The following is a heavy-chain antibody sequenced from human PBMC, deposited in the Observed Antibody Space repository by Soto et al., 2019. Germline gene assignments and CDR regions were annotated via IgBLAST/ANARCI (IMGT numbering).Heavy chain of an antibody. CDR3: AIGRRDYDILTGYYRRFNWFDP. D-gene: IGHD3-9*01. CDR2: INHSGST. J-gene: IGHJ5*02. CDR1: GGSFSGYY. V-gene: IGHV4-34*01. Sequence: SETLSLTCAVYGGSFSGYYWSWIRQPPGKGLEWIGEINHSGSTNYNPSLKSRVTISVDTSKNQFSLKLSSVTAADTAVYYCAIGRRDYDILTGYYRRFNWFDPWGQGTLVTVSS.